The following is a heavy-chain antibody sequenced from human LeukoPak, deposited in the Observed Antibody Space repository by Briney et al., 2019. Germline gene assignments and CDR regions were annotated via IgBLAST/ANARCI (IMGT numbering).Heavy chain of an antibody. CDR3: ARYGKSGTYSHGFDI. CDR1: GYSFTGHW. CDR2: IYPGDSDT. Sequence: GESLKISCEAFGYSFTGHWIGWVRQMPGRGLEFMGTIYPGDSDTRYSPSSEGRVSISVDKSINTAYLQWSGLKASDTAMYYCARYGKSGTYSHGFDIWGQGTMVIVSS. V-gene: IGHV5-51*01. J-gene: IGHJ3*02. D-gene: IGHD3-10*01.